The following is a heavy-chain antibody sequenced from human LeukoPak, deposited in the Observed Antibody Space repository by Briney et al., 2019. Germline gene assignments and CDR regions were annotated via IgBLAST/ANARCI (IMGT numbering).Heavy chain of an antibody. CDR1: GGSISSSSYY. V-gene: IGHV4-39*01. CDR2: IYYSGST. CDR3: ARTGVIPDY. J-gene: IGHJ4*02. D-gene: IGHD3-16*02. Sequence: PSETLSLTCTVSGGSISSSSYYWGWIRQPPGKGLEWIGSIYYSGSTYYNPSLKSRVTISVDTSKNQFSLKLSSVTAADTAVYYCARTGVIPDYWGQGILVTVSS.